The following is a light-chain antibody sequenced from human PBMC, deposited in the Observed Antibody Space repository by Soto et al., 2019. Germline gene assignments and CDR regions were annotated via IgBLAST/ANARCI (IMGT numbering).Light chain of an antibody. CDR2: LTY. Sequence: DIQMTQSPSSLSASVGDRVTITCRASQGIGNDLGWYQQKPGKAPKRLIYLTYSLQTWVPSRFSGSGSGTEFSLTISSLQPEDSATYFCLQHNSYPRTFGQGTKVEIK. CDR1: QGIGND. V-gene: IGKV1-17*01. J-gene: IGKJ1*01. CDR3: LQHNSYPRT.